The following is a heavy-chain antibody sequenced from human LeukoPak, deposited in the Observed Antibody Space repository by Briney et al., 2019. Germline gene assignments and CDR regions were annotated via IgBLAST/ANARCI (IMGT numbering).Heavy chain of an antibody. V-gene: IGHV4-4*07. CDR1: GGSISSYY. D-gene: IGHD2-2*01. J-gene: IGHJ4*02. CDR2: IYYSGST. Sequence: PSETLSLTCTVSGGSISSYYWSWIRQSAGKGLEWVGRIYYSGSTNYNPSLKSRVTMSVDTSKNQFSLKLSSVTAADTAVYYCARGDCSSNSCSFEYWGQGTLVTVPS. CDR3: ARGDCSSNSCSFEY.